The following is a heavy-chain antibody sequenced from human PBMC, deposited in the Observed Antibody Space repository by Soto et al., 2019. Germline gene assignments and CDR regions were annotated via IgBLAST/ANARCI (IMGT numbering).Heavy chain of an antibody. D-gene: IGHD3-3*01. Sequence: ASVKVSCKASGYTFTGYYIHWVRQAPGQGLEWMGWINPNSGGTNYAQKFQGRITMTRDTSISTAYMELSRLRSDDTAVYYCARGSGGYILRFLEWFLDYWGQGTLVTVSS. CDR3: ARGSGGYILRFLEWFLDY. V-gene: IGHV1-2*02. CDR2: INPNSGGT. CDR1: GYTFTGYY. J-gene: IGHJ4*02.